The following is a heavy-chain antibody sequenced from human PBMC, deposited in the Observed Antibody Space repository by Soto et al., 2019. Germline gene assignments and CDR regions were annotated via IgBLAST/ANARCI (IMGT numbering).Heavy chain of an antibody. D-gene: IGHD3-10*01. CDR3: AHSRYYYGCESYYPLGY. CDR1: GFSLSTSGVG. J-gene: IGHJ4*02. Sequence: QITLKESGPTLVKPTQTLTLTCTFSGFSLSTSGVGVGWIRQPPGKALEWLALLYWDDDKRYSPSLKSRLTITEDDSQEQVVLTVTNMDPVDTATYYCAHSRYYYGCESYYPLGYWGQGTLVTVSS. CDR2: LYWDDDK. V-gene: IGHV2-5*02.